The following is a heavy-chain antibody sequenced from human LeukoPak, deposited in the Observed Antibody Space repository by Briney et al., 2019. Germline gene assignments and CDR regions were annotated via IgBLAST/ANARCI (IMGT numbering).Heavy chain of an antibody. CDR1: GYSFTSYW. Sequence: GESLKISCKGSGYSFTSYWIGWVRQMPGKGLEWMGIIYPGDSDTRYSPSFQGQVTISADKSISTAYLQWSSLKASDTAMYYCARHARYYDFWSGYYTGYYYYYGMDVWGQGTTVTVSS. CDR3: ARHARYYDFWSGYYTGYYYYYGMDV. J-gene: IGHJ6*02. V-gene: IGHV5-51*01. CDR2: IYPGDSDT. D-gene: IGHD3-3*01.